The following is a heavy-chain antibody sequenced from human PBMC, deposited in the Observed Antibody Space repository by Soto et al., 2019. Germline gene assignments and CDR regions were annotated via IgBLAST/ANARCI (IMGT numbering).Heavy chain of an antibody. CDR2: ISSSSSTI. J-gene: IGHJ4*02. CDR3: ARDLGAIVGALGMPSYFDY. D-gene: IGHD1-26*01. Sequence: EVQLVESGGGLVQPGGSLRLSCAASGFTFSSYSMNWVRQAPGKGLEWVSYISSSSSTIYYADSVKGRFTISRDNAKNSLYLQLNSMRDEDTAVYYCARDLGAIVGALGMPSYFDYCGQGTLVTVSA. CDR1: GFTFSSYS. V-gene: IGHV3-48*02.